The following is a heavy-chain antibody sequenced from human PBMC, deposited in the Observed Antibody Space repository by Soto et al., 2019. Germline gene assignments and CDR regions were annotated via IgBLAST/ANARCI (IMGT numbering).Heavy chain of an antibody. D-gene: IGHD2-2*01. CDR3: ARVVGGYCSSTSCPPGAFDI. V-gene: IGHV3-21*01. Sequence: NPGGSLRLSCAASGFTFSSYSMNWVRQAPGKGLEWVSSISSSSSYIYYADSVKGRFTISRDNAKNSLYLQMNSLRAEDTAVYYCARVVGGYCSSTSCPPGAFDIWGQGTMVTVSS. J-gene: IGHJ3*02. CDR2: ISSSSSYI. CDR1: GFTFSSYS.